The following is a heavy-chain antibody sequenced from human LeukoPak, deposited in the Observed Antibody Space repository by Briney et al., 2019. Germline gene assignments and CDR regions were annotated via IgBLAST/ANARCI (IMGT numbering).Heavy chain of an antibody. V-gene: IGHV4-59*11. CDR3: ARGYREFNLDD. J-gene: IGHJ4*02. CDR2: LNYSGRT. Sequence: SDTLSLTYTVSGGSLSSQYWSWLRQPPGKGRERIGYLNYSGRTNYNPSLKSRVTISVDTSKNQFSLKLSSVTAADTAVYYCARGYREFNLDDWGQGTLVTVSS. D-gene: IGHD3-10*01. CDR1: GGSLSSQY.